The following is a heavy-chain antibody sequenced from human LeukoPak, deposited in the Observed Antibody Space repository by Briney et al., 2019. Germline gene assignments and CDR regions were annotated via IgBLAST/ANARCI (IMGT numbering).Heavy chain of an antibody. V-gene: IGHV1-69*06. J-gene: IGHJ5*02. D-gene: IGHD2-2*01. CDR1: GGTFSSYA. CDR3: ARDCSSTSCSSSDP. CDR2: IIPIFGTA. Sequence: SVKVSCKASGGTFSSYAISWVRQAPGQGLEWMGGIIPIFGTANYAQKFQGRVTITADKSTSTAYMELSSLRSEDTAVYYCARDCSSTSCSSSDPWGQGTLVTVSS.